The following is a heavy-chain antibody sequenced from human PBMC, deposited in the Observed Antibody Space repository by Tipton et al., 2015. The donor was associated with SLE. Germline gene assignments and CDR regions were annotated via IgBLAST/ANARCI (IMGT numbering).Heavy chain of an antibody. CDR2: IYHSGST. J-gene: IGHJ4*02. Sequence: TLSLTCAVSGYSISSGYYWGWIRQPPGKGLEWIGSIYHSGSTSYNPSLESRLTMSVDTSKNQFSLNLTSVTAADTAVYYCARGSAMTTIPYWGQGIQVTVSS. V-gene: IGHV4-38-2*01. CDR3: ARGSAMTTIPY. D-gene: IGHD5-24*01. CDR1: GYSISSGYY.